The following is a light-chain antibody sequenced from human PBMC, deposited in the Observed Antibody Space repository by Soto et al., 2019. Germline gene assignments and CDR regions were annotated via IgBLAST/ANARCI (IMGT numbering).Light chain of an antibody. Sequence: DIVTTQSPDSLAVSLGVRATINCKSSQSILYSSNNKNYLAWYQQKPGLPPKLLIYWASTRESGVPDRFSASGSGTDFTLTISSLQAEDVAVYYCQQYYSTPQTFGQGTKLEIK. CDR1: QSILYSSNNKNY. CDR2: WAS. CDR3: QQYYSTPQT. J-gene: IGKJ2*01. V-gene: IGKV4-1*01.